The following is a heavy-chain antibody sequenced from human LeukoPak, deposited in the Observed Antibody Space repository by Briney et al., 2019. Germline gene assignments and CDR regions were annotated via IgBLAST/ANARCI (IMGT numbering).Heavy chain of an antibody. D-gene: IGHD2-21*02. CDR2: IYYSGST. V-gene: IGHV4-31*03. CDR1: GGSISSGGYY. J-gene: IGHJ5*02. CDR3: ARGKVTTIWFDP. Sequence: SQTLSLTCTVSGGSISSGGYYWSWIRQHPGKGLEWIGYIYYSGSTYYNPSLKSRVTISVDTSKNQSSLKLSSVTAADTAVYYCARGKVTTIWFDPWGQGTLVTVSS.